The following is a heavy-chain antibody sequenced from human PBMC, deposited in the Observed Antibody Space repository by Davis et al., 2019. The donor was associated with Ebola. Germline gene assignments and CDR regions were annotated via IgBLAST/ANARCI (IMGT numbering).Heavy chain of an antibody. Sequence: SETLSLTCTVSSGSISSSSYYWGWIRQPPGKGLEWIGSIYHSGSTYYNPSLKSRVTISVDTSKNQFSLRLTSVTAADTAVYYCVRESSYGYYFDYWGQGTLVPVSS. J-gene: IGHJ4*02. CDR2: IYHSGST. CDR3: VRESSYGYYFDY. V-gene: IGHV4-39*02. CDR1: SGSISSSSYY. D-gene: IGHD3-10*01.